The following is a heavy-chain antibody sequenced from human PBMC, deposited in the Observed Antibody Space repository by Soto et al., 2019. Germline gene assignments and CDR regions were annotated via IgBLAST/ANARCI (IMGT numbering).Heavy chain of an antibody. CDR3: ARDSTYRGAFDI. Sequence: SETLSLTCTVSGGSISSYYWTWIRQPPGKGLEWIGYIHYSGSTNYNPSLKSRVTISVDTSKNHFSLKLSSVSAADTAVYYCARDSTYRGAFDIWGQGTVVTVSS. CDR2: IHYSGST. CDR1: GGSISSYY. D-gene: IGHD3-16*02. J-gene: IGHJ3*02. V-gene: IGHV4-59*01.